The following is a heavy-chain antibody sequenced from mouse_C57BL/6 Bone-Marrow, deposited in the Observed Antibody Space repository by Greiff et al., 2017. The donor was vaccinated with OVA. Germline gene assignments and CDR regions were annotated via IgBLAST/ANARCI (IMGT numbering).Heavy chain of an antibody. CDR1: GYSITSGYY. J-gene: IGHJ4*01. CDR2: ISYDGSN. D-gene: IGHD1-1*01. CDR3: AREPSFYGSGAMDY. V-gene: IGHV3-6*01. Sequence: EVQLQQSGPGLVKPSQSLSLTCSVTGYSITSGYYWNWIRQFPGNKLEWMGYISYDGSNNYNPSLKNRISITRDTSKNQFVLKLNSVTTEDTATYYCAREPSFYGSGAMDYWGQGTSGTVSS.